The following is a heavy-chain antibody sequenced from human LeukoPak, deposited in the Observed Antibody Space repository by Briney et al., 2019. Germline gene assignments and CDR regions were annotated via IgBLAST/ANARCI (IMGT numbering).Heavy chain of an antibody. CDR1: GYTFTDYS. D-gene: IGHD6-13*01. V-gene: IGHV1-2*02. Sequence: GASVKVSCKASGYTFTDYSMHWVRQAPGQGLEWMGWINPNSGDTDYAQKFQGRVTMTRDTSISTAYLGVSRLTSDDTAVYFCARDAIAAAGAGAWGQGTLVTVSS. CDR3: ARDAIAAAGAGA. CDR2: INPNSGDT. J-gene: IGHJ4*02.